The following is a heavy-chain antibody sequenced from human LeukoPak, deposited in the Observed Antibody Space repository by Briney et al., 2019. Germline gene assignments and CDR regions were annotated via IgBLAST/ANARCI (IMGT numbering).Heavy chain of an antibody. CDR1: GFTFSDYG. CDR2: IRFDGSTK. CDR3: AKDGDSSGYYYYYYYMDV. Sequence: GGSLRLSCAASGFTFSDYGMVWVRQAPGKGLEWMAFIRFDGSTKYYADSVKDRFTISRDNSKNTLYLQMNSLRAEDTAVYYCAKDGDSSGYYYYYYYMDVWGKGTTVTISS. V-gene: IGHV3-30*02. D-gene: IGHD3-22*01. J-gene: IGHJ6*03.